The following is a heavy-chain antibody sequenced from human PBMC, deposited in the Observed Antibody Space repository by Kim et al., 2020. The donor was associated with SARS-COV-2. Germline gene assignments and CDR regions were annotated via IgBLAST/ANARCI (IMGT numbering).Heavy chain of an antibody. V-gene: IGHV1-3*01. CDR1: GYTFTNYA. CDR3: TRGQRGYGYGPSNNWFDP. Sequence: ASVKVSCKASGYTFTNYAIHWVRQAPGQRLEWMGWIYAGNGNTKYSQKLQGRVIITRDTSASKVYMELSSLTSEDTAVYYCTRGQRGYGYGPSNNWFDPWGQGTLVIVSS. CDR2: IYAGNGNT. D-gene: IGHD5-18*01. J-gene: IGHJ5*02.